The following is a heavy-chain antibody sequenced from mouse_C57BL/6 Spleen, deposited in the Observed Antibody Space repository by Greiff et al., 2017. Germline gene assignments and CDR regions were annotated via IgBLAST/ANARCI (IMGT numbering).Heavy chain of an antibody. CDR2: IYPGDGDT. CDR1: GYAFSSAW. J-gene: IGHJ3*02. V-gene: IGHV1-82*01. D-gene: IGHD2-4*01. CDR3: AGEVYDYAVRFGY. Sequence: QVQLQQSGPELVKPGASVKISCKASGYAFSSAWMNWVKQRPGKGLEWIGRIYPGDGDTNYNGKFKGKATLTADKSSSTAYMQLSSLTSADSAVYLCAGEVYDYAVRFGYWGQGTLVTVSA.